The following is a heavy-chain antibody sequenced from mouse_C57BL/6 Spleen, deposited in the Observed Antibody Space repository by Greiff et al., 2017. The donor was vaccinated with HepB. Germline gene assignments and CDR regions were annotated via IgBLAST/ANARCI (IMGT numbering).Heavy chain of an antibody. Sequence: EVQLQQSGAELVKPGASVKLSCTASGFHIKDYYMHWVKQRTEQGLEWIGRIDPEDGETKYAPNFQGKATIIADTSSNTAYLQPSSLTSEDIAVYYCARCDYDERGFDYWGQGTTLTVSS. CDR2: IDPEDGET. J-gene: IGHJ2*01. CDR1: GFHIKDYY. V-gene: IGHV14-2*01. CDR3: ARCDYDERGFDY. D-gene: IGHD2-4*01.